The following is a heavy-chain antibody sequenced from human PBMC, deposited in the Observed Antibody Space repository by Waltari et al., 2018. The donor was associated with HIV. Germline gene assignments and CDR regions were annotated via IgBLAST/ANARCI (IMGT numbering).Heavy chain of an antibody. CDR1: GFTFSNSW. CDR3: ARDRHPQQNWFDP. D-gene: IGHD1-1*01. Sequence: VQLVESGGGSVRPGGSLSLSCAASGFTFSNSWMSWFRRAPGKGLGWVANINGDLSQRYYACFVKGRFSISRDNARKSLSLDMNILRVDDTATYYCARDRHPQQNWFDPWGQGTLVTVSS. J-gene: IGHJ5*02. CDR2: INGDLSQR. V-gene: IGHV3-7*05.